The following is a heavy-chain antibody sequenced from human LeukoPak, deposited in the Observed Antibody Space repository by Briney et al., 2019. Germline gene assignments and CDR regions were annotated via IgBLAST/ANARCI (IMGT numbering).Heavy chain of an antibody. V-gene: IGHV1-69*04. Sequence: GASVKVSCKASGGTFSSYAISWVRQAAGQGLEGMGRIIPILGIANYAQKFQGRVTITADKSTSTAYMELSSLRSEDTAVYYCARGPARYDSSAATDYWGQGTLVTVSS. CDR1: GGTFSSYA. J-gene: IGHJ4*02. CDR2: IIPILGIA. CDR3: ARGPARYDSSAATDY. D-gene: IGHD3-22*01.